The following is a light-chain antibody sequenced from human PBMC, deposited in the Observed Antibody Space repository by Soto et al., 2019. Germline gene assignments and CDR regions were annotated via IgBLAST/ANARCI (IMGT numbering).Light chain of an antibody. J-gene: IGKJ1*01. Sequence: EIVMTQSPATLSVSPGERATLSCRASQSVSSNLAWYQQKPGQAPRLLIYGASTRATGVPARFSGSGSGTEFTLTISILQSEDFAVYYCQQYNDWRTFGQGTKV. V-gene: IGKV3-15*01. CDR1: QSVSSN. CDR3: QQYNDWRT. CDR2: GAS.